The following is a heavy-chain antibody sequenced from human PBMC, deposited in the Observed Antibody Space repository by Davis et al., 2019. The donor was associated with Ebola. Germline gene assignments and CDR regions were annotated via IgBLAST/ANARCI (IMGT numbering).Heavy chain of an antibody. CDR1: GFTFDDYA. J-gene: IGHJ3*02. D-gene: IGHD2/OR15-2a*01. CDR3: AKAPFLEGAFDM. Sequence: PGGSLRLSFAASGFTFDDYAMHWVRQVPGKGLERFSGINWDSSTRVYVDAVKGRFTISRDNAKNSLSLQMNSLRTEDTALYYCAKAPFLEGAFDMWGQGTMVTVSS. CDR2: INWDSSTR. V-gene: IGHV3-9*01.